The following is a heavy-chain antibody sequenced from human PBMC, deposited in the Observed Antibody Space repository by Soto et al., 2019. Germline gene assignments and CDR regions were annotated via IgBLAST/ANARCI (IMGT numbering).Heavy chain of an antibody. V-gene: IGHV4-31*03. CDR1: GGSISSGGYY. CDR2: IYYSGST. Sequence: QVQLQESGPGLVKPSQTLSLTCTVSGGSISSGGYYWSWIRQHPGKGLEWIGYIYYSGSTYYNPSLTSRVTISVDTSKNQFSLKLSSVTAADTAVYYWARDRCSGGSCYPDYWGQGTLVTVSS. J-gene: IGHJ4*02. CDR3: ARDRCSGGSCYPDY. D-gene: IGHD2-15*01.